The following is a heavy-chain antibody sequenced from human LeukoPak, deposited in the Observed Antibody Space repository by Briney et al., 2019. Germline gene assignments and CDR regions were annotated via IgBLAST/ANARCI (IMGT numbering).Heavy chain of an antibody. CDR2: INSVGSST. CDR1: GFTFSSYW. Sequence: GGSLRLSCAASGFTFSSYWMHWVRQAPGKGLVWVSRINSVGSSTSYADSVKGRFTISRDNAKNTLYLQMNSLRAEDTAVYYCARGPRGGVVNPRDYWGQGTLVTVSS. J-gene: IGHJ4*02. CDR3: ARGPRGGVVNPRDY. D-gene: IGHD3-3*01. V-gene: IGHV3-74*01.